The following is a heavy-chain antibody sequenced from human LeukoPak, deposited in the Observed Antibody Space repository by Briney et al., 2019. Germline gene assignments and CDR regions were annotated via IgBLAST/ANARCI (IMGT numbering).Heavy chain of an antibody. V-gene: IGHV4-61*01. D-gene: IGHD3/OR15-3a*01. CDR1: GGSISSSSYY. Sequence: SETLSLTCTVSGGSISSSSYYWSWIRQPPGKGLEWIGYIYYSGSTNYNPSLKSRVTISVDTSKNQFSLKLSSVTAADTAVYYCARDPGLSRYGMDVWGQGTTVTVSS. CDR3: ARDPGLSRYGMDV. J-gene: IGHJ6*02. CDR2: IYYSGST.